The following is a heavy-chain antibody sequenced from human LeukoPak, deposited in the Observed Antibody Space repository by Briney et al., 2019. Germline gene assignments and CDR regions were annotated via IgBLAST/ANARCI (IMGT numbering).Heavy chain of an antibody. J-gene: IGHJ5*01. D-gene: IGHD3-16*02. CDR3: ARGRYSYGWNDS. CDR1: GGSIGTSAYY. V-gene: IGHV4-31*03. Sequence: PSETLSLTCTVSGGSIGTSAYYWNWIRQYPGKGLEWIGFISDSGSTLYNPSLKSRVTISSDTSKNQFSLKLTSVTAADMAVYYCARGRYSYGWNDSWGQGTLVTVSS. CDR2: ISDSGST.